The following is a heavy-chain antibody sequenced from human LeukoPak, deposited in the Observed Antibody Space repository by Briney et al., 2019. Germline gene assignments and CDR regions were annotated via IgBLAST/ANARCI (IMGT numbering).Heavy chain of an antibody. V-gene: IGHV1-18*01. CDR2: ISAYNGNT. CDR1: GYTFTSYG. D-gene: IGHD2-8*01. Sequence: GASVKVSCKASGYTFTSYGITWVRQAPGQGLEWMGWISAYNGNTNYAQKLQGRVTMTTDKSTSTAYMELSSLRSEDTAVYYCARDPSRVYYFDYWGQGTLVTVSS. J-gene: IGHJ4*02. CDR3: ARDPSRVYYFDY.